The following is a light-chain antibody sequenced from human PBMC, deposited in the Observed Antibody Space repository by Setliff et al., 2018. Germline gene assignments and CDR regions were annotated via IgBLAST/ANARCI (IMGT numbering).Light chain of an antibody. V-gene: IGLV2-14*03. J-gene: IGLJ2*01. Sequence: QSVLTQPASVSGSPGQSITIYCIGSSSDIGAYDYVAWYQQHPGKAPKLMIYDVSHRPSGVSNRFSGSKSGNTASLTISGLQAEDEADYYCCSYAGSAPFVVFGGGTKVTVL. CDR3: CSYAGSAPFVV. CDR2: DVS. CDR1: SSDIGAYDY.